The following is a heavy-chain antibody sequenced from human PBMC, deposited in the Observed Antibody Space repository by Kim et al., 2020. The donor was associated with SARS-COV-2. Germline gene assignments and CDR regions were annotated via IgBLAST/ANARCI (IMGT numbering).Heavy chain of an antibody. Sequence: GGSLRLSCAASGFTFSNFFMYWVRQTPGKGLEWLTFISDDGSDEDYAESVKGRFTISRDNSKNTMYVQMNSLRPDDTGVYYCVRGGPIARLKSDYWGQGTLVTVSS. V-gene: IGHV3-30*03. CDR2: ISDDGSDE. J-gene: IGHJ4*02. D-gene: IGHD2-21*01. CDR1: GFTFSNFF. CDR3: VRGGPIARLKSDY.